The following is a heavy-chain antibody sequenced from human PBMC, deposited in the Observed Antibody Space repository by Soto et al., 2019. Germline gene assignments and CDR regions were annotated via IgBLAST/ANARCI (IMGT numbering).Heavy chain of an antibody. CDR2: TRNKASSYTT. J-gene: IGHJ4*02. D-gene: IGHD5-18*01. Sequence: GGSLRLSCAASGFSFSDYYINWVRQAPGKGLEWVGRTRNKASSYTTDYAAFVKGRLTISRDDSKNLIYLQMTNMDPVDTATYYCARSWEYSYGSTPIDFWGQGTLVTVSS. V-gene: IGHV3-72*01. CDR3: ARSWEYSYGSTPIDF. CDR1: GFSFSDYY.